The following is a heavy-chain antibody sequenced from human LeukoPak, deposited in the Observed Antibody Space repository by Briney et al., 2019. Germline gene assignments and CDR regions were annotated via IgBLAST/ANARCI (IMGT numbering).Heavy chain of an antibody. CDR3: ARDLVGGSYTASYYYYGMDV. J-gene: IGHJ6*02. D-gene: IGHD1-26*01. CDR2: ISAYNGNT. Sequence: ASVKVSCKASGYTFTSYGISWVRQAPGQGLEWMGWISAYNGNTNYAQKLQGRVTMTTDTSTSTAYMELRSLRPDDTAVYYCARDLVGGSYTASYYYYGMDVWGQGTTVTVSS. V-gene: IGHV1-18*01. CDR1: GYTFTSYG.